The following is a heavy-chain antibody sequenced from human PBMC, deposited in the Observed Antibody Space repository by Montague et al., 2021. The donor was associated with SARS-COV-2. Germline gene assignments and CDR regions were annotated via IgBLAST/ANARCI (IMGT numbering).Heavy chain of an antibody. Sequence: SETLSLTCTVSGGSVSSRSYYWGWLRQPPGKGLEWIGSIYYSGSTHYNPSLQSRVTISVDTSKNHFSLKLGSVTAADTAVYYCARRGDYGGPRFDYWGQGTLVSVSS. CDR3: ARRGDYGGPRFDY. J-gene: IGHJ4*02. CDR1: GGSVSSRSYY. V-gene: IGHV4-39*02. D-gene: IGHD4-23*01. CDR2: IYYSGST.